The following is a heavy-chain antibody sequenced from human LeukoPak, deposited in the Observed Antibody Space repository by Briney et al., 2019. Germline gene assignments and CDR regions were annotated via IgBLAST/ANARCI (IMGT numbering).Heavy chain of an antibody. CDR3: ARDLDIVAIGGAFDI. J-gene: IGHJ3*02. V-gene: IGHV3-7*03. CDR2: IKQDETEK. D-gene: IGHD2-2*03. CDR1: GFTFSNFW. Sequence: GGSLRLSCTASGFTFSNFWMGWVRQAPGEGLEWVANIKQDETEKFYLGSVKGRFTISRDNAKNSLYLQMNSLRVEDTALYYCARDLDIVAIGGAFDIWGQGTMVTVSS.